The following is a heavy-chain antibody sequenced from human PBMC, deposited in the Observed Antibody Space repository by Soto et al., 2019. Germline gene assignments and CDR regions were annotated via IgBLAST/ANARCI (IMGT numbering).Heavy chain of an antibody. CDR2: INSDGSST. CDR3: TRDIDTYCTSTSCPNWFDP. Sequence: GGSLRLSCAASGFTVSSYWMHWVRQAPGKGLVWVSRINSDGSSTMYADSVTGRFTISRDNAKNTLYLQMNSLRAEDTAVYYCTRDIDTYCTSTSCPNWFDPWGQGTLVTVSS. D-gene: IGHD2-2*01. V-gene: IGHV3-74*03. J-gene: IGHJ5*02. CDR1: GFTVSSYW.